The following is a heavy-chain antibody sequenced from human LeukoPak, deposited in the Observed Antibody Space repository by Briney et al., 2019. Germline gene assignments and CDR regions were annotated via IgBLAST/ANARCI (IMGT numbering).Heavy chain of an antibody. D-gene: IGHD3-10*01. V-gene: IGHV1-69*13. J-gene: IGHJ4*02. CDR2: IIPIFRTP. CDR1: GGTFSDST. Sequence: SVKVSCKGSGGTFSDSTFSWVRQAPGQGLQWMGGIIPIFRTPNYAQKFQGRVTITADESTSTVYMDLTSLKSEDTAVYYCARGSYGHDYWGQGTLVTVSS. CDR3: ARGSYGHDY.